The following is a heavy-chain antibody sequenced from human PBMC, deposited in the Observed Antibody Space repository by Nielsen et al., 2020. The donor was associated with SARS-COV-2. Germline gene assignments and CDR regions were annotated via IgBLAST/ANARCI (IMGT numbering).Heavy chain of an antibody. Sequence: ASVKVSCKASGYTFTSYDINWVRQATGQGLEWMGWMNPNSGNTGYAQKFQGRVTMTRNISISTAYMELSSLRSEDTAVYYCARGGVRFLEWSDPSAGMDVWGQGTTVTVSS. J-gene: IGHJ6*02. CDR2: MNPNSGNT. CDR1: GYTFTSYD. V-gene: IGHV1-8*01. D-gene: IGHD3-3*01. CDR3: ARGGVRFLEWSDPSAGMDV.